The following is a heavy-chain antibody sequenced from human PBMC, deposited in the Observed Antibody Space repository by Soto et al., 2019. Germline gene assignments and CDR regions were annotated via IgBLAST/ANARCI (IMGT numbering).Heavy chain of an antibody. CDR3: AKDPTDYGDNY. J-gene: IGHJ4*02. D-gene: IGHD4-17*01. Sequence: GGSLRLSCVASGFTFSNYAMNWVRQAPGKGLELVSFISGSRNDGTTKYVDSVKGRFTISRDNSKNTLYLQMNSLRAEDAAVYYCAKDPTDYGDNYWGQGTLVTVSS. V-gene: IGHV3-23*01. CDR1: GFTFSNYA. CDR2: ISGSRNDGTT.